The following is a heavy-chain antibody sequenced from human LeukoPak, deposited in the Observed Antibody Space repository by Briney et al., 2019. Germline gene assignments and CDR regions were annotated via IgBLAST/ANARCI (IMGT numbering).Heavy chain of an antibody. CDR2: VYNSGDT. J-gene: IGHJ2*01. D-gene: IGHD3-16*01. V-gene: IGHV4-59*08. CDR1: GGSTSSGY. CDR3: ARLKLGAYFDL. Sequence: SETLSLTCTVSGGSTSSGYWSWIRQSPGKGLEWVGYVYNSGDTGKNPSLRSRVTILLDTSRNQCSLKLTSVSAADTAVYYCARLKLGAYFDLWGRGTLVTVSS.